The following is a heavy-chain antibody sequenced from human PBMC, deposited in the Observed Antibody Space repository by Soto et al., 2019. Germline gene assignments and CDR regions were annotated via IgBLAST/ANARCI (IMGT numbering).Heavy chain of an antibody. J-gene: IGHJ4*02. CDR2: ISSSSSTI. V-gene: IGHV3-48*01. D-gene: IGHD4-4*01. Sequence: GGSLRLSCAASGFTFSSYSMNWVRQAPGKGLEWVSYISSSSSTIYYADSVKGRFTISRDNAKNSLYLQMNSLRAEDTAVYYCARDWRGDSNYGETDYWGQGTLVTVSS. CDR1: GFTFSSYS. CDR3: ARDWRGDSNYGETDY.